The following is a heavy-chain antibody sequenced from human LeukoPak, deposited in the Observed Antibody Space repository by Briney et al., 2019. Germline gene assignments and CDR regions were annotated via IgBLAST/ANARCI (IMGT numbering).Heavy chain of an antibody. V-gene: IGHV4-61*02. CDR2: IYTSGST. Sequence: SETLSLTCTVSGGSISSSSYYWSWIRQPAGKGLEWIGRIYTSGSTNYNPSLKSRVTISVDTPKNQFSLKQSSVTAAATAVYYCARVGITMVRGPDYWGQGTLVTVSS. J-gene: IGHJ4*02. CDR1: GGSISSSSYY. D-gene: IGHD3-10*01. CDR3: ARVGITMVRGPDY.